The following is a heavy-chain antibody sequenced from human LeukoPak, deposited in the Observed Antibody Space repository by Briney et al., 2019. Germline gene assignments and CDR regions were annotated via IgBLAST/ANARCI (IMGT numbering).Heavy chain of an antibody. V-gene: IGHV3-23*01. CDR1: GLTFSRYW. D-gene: IGHD2-15*01. Sequence: GGSLRLSCAASGLTFSRYWMHWVRQAPGKGLEWVSLISGSGGSLVYADSVRGRFTISRDNSKKTLYLQMNSLRAEDTALYYCARYWDPRVRTFDIWGQGTVVTVSS. CDR3: ARYWDPRVRTFDI. J-gene: IGHJ3*02. CDR2: ISGSGGSL.